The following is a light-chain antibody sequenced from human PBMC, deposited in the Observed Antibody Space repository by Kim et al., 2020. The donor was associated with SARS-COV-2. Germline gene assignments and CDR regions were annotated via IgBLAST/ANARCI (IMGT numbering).Light chain of an antibody. CDR1: QSVLSSSNNKNY. Sequence: ATINCKSRQSVLSSSNNKNYLAWYQQKPGQPPKLLIYWASTRESGVPDRFRGSGSGTGFTLTISSPQAEDVAVYYCQQYYDTPLTFGQGTRLEIK. V-gene: IGKV4-1*01. CDR2: WAS. J-gene: IGKJ5*01. CDR3: QQYYDTPLT.